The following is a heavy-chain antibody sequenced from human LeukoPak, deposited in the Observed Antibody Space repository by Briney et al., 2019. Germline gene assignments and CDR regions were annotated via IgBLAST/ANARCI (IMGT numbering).Heavy chain of an antibody. CDR2: LSYGGTNK. V-gene: IGHV3-30-3*01. D-gene: IGHD3-3*01. CDR3: ARDRSGYANDAFDF. Sequence: GRSPRLSCAASGFTFSDYAMHWVRQAPGKGLEWVAVLSYGGTNKYYADSVKGRFTISRDNSKNTMFLQMNSLRAEDTAVYHCARDRSGYANDAFDFWGQGTMVTVSS. J-gene: IGHJ3*01. CDR1: GFTFSDYA.